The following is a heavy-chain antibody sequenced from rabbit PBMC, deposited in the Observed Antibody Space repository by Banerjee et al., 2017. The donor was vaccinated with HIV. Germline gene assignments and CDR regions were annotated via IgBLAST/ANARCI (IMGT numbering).Heavy chain of an antibody. D-gene: IGHD6-1*01. CDR2: IYAGSSGST. V-gene: IGHV1S40*01. Sequence: QSLEESGGDLVKPGASLTLTCTASGFSFSSNYYMCWVRQAPGKGLEWIACIYAGSSGSTGYASWAKGRFTISKTSSTTVTLQMTSLTDADTATYFCARNIYGDGDRNLWGQGTLVTVS. CDR1: GFSFSSNYY. J-gene: IGHJ3*01. CDR3: ARNIYGDGDRNL.